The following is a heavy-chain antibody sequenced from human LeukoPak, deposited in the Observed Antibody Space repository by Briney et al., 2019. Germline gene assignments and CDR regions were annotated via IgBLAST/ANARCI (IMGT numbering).Heavy chain of an antibody. D-gene: IGHD3-10*01. CDR1: GFTFDDYG. CDR2: ISWNRGSI. CDR3: AKGGGSGYYYYGTDV. Sequence: GGSLRLSCAASGFTFDDYGMHWVRQAPGKGLEWVSGISWNRGSIGYADSVKGRFTISRDNAKNSLYLQMNSLRAEDTVLYYCAKGGGSGYYYYGTDVWGQGTTVTVSS. V-gene: IGHV3-9*01. J-gene: IGHJ6*02.